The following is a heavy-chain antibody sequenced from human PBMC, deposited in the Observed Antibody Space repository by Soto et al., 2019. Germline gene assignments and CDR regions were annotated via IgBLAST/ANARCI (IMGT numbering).Heavy chain of an antibody. Sequence: PLETLPHTCTVSGGSSSSGDYCWSWIRKPPGKGLEWIGYIYYSGSTYYNPSLKSRVTISVDTSKNQFSLKLSSVTAADTAVYYCARGKDDSSGYYPPGWFDPWGQGTLLTVSS. CDR3: ARGKDDSSGYYPPGWFDP. V-gene: IGHV4-30-4*01. CDR1: GGSSSSGDYC. D-gene: IGHD3-22*01. J-gene: IGHJ5*02. CDR2: IYYSGST.